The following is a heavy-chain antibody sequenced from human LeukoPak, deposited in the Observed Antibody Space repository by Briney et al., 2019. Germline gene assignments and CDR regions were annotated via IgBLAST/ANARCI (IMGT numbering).Heavy chain of an antibody. J-gene: IGHJ4*02. CDR1: GFTFSNYG. Sequence: GGSLRLSCAASGFTFSNYGMHWVRQAPGKGLEWVAVISYDGSNKYYADSVKGRFTISRDNSKNTLYLQMNSLRAEDTAVYYCAREKPRSSGWDYWGQGTLVTVSS. CDR3: AREKPRSSGWDY. CDR2: ISYDGSNK. D-gene: IGHD6-19*01. V-gene: IGHV3-30*19.